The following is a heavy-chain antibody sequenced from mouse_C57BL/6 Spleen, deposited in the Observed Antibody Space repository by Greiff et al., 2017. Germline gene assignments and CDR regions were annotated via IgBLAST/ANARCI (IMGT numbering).Heavy chain of an antibody. CDR3: ARGGLTGGY. D-gene: IGHD3-3*01. Sequence: QVQLQQSGAELVMPGASVKLSCKASGYTFTSYWMHWVKQRPGQGLEWIGEIDPSDSYTNYNQKFKGKSTLTVDKSSSTAYMQLSSLTSEDSAVYYCARGGLTGGYWGQGTTLTVSS. V-gene: IGHV1-69*01. J-gene: IGHJ2*01. CDR1: GYTFTSYW. CDR2: IDPSDSYT.